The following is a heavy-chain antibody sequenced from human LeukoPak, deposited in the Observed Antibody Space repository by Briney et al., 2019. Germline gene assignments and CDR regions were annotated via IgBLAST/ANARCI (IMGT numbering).Heavy chain of an antibody. CDR3: VRDPSYGSSWYYYMDV. Sequence: GGSLRLSCAASEFTFVRYAMNWVRQAPGKGLEWVSYISSSSFKIGYADSVKGRFTISRDNSKNSLYLQMDSLRVEDTAVYYCVRDPSYGSSWYYYMDVWGKGTTITVSS. V-gene: IGHV3-48*04. CDR2: ISSSSFKI. D-gene: IGHD6-13*01. J-gene: IGHJ6*03. CDR1: EFTFVRYA.